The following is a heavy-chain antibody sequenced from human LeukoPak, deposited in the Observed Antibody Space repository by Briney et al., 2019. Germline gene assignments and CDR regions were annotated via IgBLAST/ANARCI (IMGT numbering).Heavy chain of an antibody. D-gene: IGHD5-24*01. CDR1: GGTFSSYA. Sequence: SVKVSCKASGGTFSSYAISWVRQAPGQGLEWMGGIIPIFGTANYAQKFQGRVTITTDESTSTAYMELSSLRSEDTAVYYCVRTHGRDEGNWFDPWGQGTLVTVSS. J-gene: IGHJ5*02. V-gene: IGHV1-69*05. CDR3: VRTHGRDEGNWFDP. CDR2: IIPIFGTA.